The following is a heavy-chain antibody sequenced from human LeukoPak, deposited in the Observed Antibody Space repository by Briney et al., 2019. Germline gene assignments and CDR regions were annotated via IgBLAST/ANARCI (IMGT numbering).Heavy chain of an antibody. CDR3: ARDASYYYDSTLPRGGYFQH. CDR2: ISSSGSTI. D-gene: IGHD3-22*01. J-gene: IGHJ1*01. V-gene: IGHV3-11*01. Sequence: PGGSLRLSCAASGFTFSDYYMSWIRQAPGKGLEWVSYISSSGSTIYYADSVKGRFTISRDNAKNSLYLQMNSLRAEDTAVYYCARDASYYYDSTLPRGGYFQHWGQGTLVTVSS. CDR1: GFTFSDYY.